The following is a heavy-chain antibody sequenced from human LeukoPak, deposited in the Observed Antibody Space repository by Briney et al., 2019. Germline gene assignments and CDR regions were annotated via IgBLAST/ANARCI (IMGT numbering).Heavy chain of an antibody. V-gene: IGHV3-53*01. CDR1: GSTVSSTY. J-gene: IGHJ5*02. Sequence: GGSRRLSCAAPGSTVSSTYMSWVRQAPGKGLEWVSVIYSGGYTYYADYVKGRFTICRDISKNTLYLQMNRLRAEDTAVYYCARDRGHGGNSEVSWGQGTRVTVSS. CDR3: ARDRGHGGNSEVS. D-gene: IGHD4-23*01. CDR2: IYSGGYT.